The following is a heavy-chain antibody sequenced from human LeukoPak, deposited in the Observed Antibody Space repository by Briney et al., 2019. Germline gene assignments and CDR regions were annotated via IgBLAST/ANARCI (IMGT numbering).Heavy chain of an antibody. CDR2: IIPIFGTA. J-gene: IGHJ4*02. Sequence: SVKVSCKASGGTFSSYAISWVRQAPGQGLEWMGGIIPIFGTANYAQKFQGRVTITADKSTSTAYMELSSLRSEGTAVYYCARDLSGDVLTAPFDYWGQGTLVTVSS. V-gene: IGHV1-69*06. CDR3: ARDLSGDVLTAPFDY. CDR1: GGTFSSYA. D-gene: IGHD1-1*01.